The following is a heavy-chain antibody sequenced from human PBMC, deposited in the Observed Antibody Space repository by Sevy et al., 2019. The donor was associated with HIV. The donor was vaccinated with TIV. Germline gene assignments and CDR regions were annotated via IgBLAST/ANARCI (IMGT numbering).Heavy chain of an antibody. V-gene: IGHV4-4*07. CDR1: GGSISSYY. CDR2: IYTSGST. Sequence: SETLSLTCTVSGGSISSYYWSWIRQPAGKGLEWIGRIYTSGSTNYNPALKSRVTMSEDTSKNQFSLKLSSVTAADTAVYYCTRSGGSWSLGYFQHWGQGTLVCVSS. D-gene: IGHD2-15*01. CDR3: TRSGGSWSLGYFQH. J-gene: IGHJ1*01.